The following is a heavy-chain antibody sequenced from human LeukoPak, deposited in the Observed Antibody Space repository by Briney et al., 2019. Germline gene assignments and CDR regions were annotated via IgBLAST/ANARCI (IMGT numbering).Heavy chain of an antibody. V-gene: IGHV3-21*01. J-gene: IGHJ4*02. D-gene: IGHD2-2*01. CDR3: ARGNEAVILVDNFDY. CDR1: GFTFSSYS. Sequence: GGSLRLSCAASGFTFSSYSMNWVRQAPVKGLEWVSSISSSSSYIYYADSVKGRFTISRDNAKNSLYLQMNSLRAEDTAVYYCARGNEAVILVDNFDYWGQGTLVTVSS. CDR2: ISSSSSYI.